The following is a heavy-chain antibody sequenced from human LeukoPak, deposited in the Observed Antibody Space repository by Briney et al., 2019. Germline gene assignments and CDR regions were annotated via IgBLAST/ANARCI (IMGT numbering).Heavy chain of an antibody. CDR3: ARVLVPAATAYYYYYYMDV. J-gene: IGHJ6*03. V-gene: IGHV1-8*01. CDR2: MNPNSGNT. Sequence: VASVKVSCKASGYTFTSYDINWVRQATGQGLEWMGWMNPNSGNTGYAQKFQGRVTMTRNTSISTAYMELSRLRSDDTAVYYCARVLVPAATAYYYYYYMDVWGKGTTVTVSS. CDR1: GYTFTSYD. D-gene: IGHD2-2*01.